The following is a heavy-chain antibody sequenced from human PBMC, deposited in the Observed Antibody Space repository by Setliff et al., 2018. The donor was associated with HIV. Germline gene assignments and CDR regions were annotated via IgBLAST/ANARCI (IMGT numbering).Heavy chain of an antibody. J-gene: IGHJ3*02. CDR3: ARDQTPLDAFDI. Sequence: ASVKVSCKASGGTFNTYTITWVRQAPGQGLEWMGWINPNTGGTNYAQKFQGRVTMTRYTSISTAYMELRRLRSDDTAMYYCARDQTPLDAFDIWGQGTMVTVSS. V-gene: IGHV1-2*02. CDR1: GGTFNTYT. D-gene: IGHD2-15*01. CDR2: INPNTGGT.